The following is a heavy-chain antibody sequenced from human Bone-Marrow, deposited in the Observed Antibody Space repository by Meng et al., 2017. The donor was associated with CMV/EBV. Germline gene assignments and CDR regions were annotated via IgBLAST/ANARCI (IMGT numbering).Heavy chain of an antibody. J-gene: IGHJ4*02. V-gene: IGHV3-74*01. D-gene: IGHD1-26*01. CDR3: ASSGKMVELIK. CDR2: INSDGRTT. CDR1: GFTFSSYW. Sequence: GGSLRLSCAASGFTFSSYWMHWVRQAPGKGLVWVSRINSDGRTTNYADSEKGRFTISRDNANNTLYLQMTSLRAEATAVYYSASSGKMVELIKWGQGTLVTVSS.